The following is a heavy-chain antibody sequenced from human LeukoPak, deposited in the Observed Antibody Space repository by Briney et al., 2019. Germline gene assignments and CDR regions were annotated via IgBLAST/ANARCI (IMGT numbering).Heavy chain of an antibody. CDR2: IYYSGST. J-gene: IGHJ3*02. CDR3: ARGSPTYYDFWSGYSGGDAFDI. CDR1: GGSFSGYY. D-gene: IGHD3-3*01. V-gene: IGHV4-34*01. Sequence: KSSETLSLTCAVYGGSFSGYYWSWIRQPPGKGLEWIGSIYYSGSTYYNPSLKSRVTISVDTSKNQFSLKLSSVTAADTAVYYCARGSPTYYDFWSGYSGGDAFDIWGQGTMVTVSS.